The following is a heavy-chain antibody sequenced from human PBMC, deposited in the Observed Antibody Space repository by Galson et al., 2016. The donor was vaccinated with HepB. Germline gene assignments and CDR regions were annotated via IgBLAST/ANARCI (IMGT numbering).Heavy chain of an antibody. CDR3: AKDRAYCSGDYCFSLFDP. CDR1: GFIFSHDG. J-gene: IGHJ5*02. Sequence: SLRLSCAASGFIFSHDGMHWVRQAPGKGLEWVAVISYDGNNKYYADSVKGRFTISRDNSKNTLYLQMDSLRAEDTAVYYCAKDRAYCSGDYCFSLFDPWGQGTLVTVSS. CDR2: ISYDGNNK. V-gene: IGHV3-30*18. D-gene: IGHD2-21*01.